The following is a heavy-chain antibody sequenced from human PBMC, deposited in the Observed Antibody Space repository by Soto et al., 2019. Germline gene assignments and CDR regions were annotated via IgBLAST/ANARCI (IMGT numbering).Heavy chain of an antibody. V-gene: IGHV3-9*01. D-gene: IGHD4-17*01. CDR3: XXXXXYGDYRYYFDY. J-gene: IGHJ4*02. CDR2: VSANSDYI. CDR1: GFRFGDYA. Sequence: EVQLVESGGGLVQPGRSLRLSCVASGFRFGDYAMHWVRQAPGKGLEWVSGVSANSDYIAYADSVKGRFTISRDNAKDFLXLXXXXXXXXXXAXXXXXXXXXYGDYRYYFDYWGQGTLVTVSS.